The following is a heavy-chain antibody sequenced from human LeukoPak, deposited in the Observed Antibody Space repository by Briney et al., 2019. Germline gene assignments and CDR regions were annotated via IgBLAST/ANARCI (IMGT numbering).Heavy chain of an antibody. J-gene: IGHJ4*02. CDR3: ATGTGGSSGPTVTHNDY. V-gene: IGHV1-24*01. D-gene: IGHD3-22*01. CDR2: FDPEDGET. Sequence: ASVKVSCKVSGYTLTELSMHWVRQAPGKGLEWMGGFDPEDGETIYAQKFQGRVTMTEDTSTDTAYMELTSLRSEDTAVYYCATGTGGSSGPTVTHNDYWGQGTLVTVSS. CDR1: GYTLTELS.